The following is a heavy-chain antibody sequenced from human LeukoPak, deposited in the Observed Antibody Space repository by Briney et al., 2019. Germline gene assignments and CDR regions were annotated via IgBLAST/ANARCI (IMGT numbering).Heavy chain of an antibody. Sequence: ASVKVSCKVSGYTLTELSMHWVRQAPGKGLEWMGGFDPEDGETIYAQKFQGRVTMTEDTSTDTAYMELSSLRSEDTAVYYCATSNELLHHFDYWGQGTLATVSS. CDR2: FDPEDGET. CDR3: ATSNELLHHFDY. V-gene: IGHV1-24*01. CDR1: GYTLTELS. J-gene: IGHJ4*02. D-gene: IGHD2-15*01.